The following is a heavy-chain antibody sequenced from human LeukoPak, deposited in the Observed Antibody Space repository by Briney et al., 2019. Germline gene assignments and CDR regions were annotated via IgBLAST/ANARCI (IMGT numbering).Heavy chain of an antibody. CDR1: GFTFSGYA. V-gene: IGHV3-23*01. J-gene: IGHJ3*02. CDR2: ISGSGGST. CDR3: AKTWDSSGYLDAFDI. Sequence: PGGSLRLSCAASGFTFSGYAMSWVRQAPGKGLEWVSAISGSGGSTYYADSVKGRFTISRDNSKNTLYLQMNSLRAEDTAVYYCAKTWDSSGYLDAFDIWGQGTMVTVSS. D-gene: IGHD3-22*01.